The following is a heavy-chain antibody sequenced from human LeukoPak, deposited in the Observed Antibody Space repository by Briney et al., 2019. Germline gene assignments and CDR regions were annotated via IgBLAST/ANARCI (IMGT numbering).Heavy chain of an antibody. CDR1: GFTFSNYG. CDR2: IWNDGNNK. Sequence: PGGSLRLSCAASGFTFSNYGMEWVRQAPGKGLEWVALIWNDGNNKHYADSVKGRFSISRDNSKNTLYLQMNGLRAEDTAVYYCARHIWKGSCRSTSCSSLGYWGQGTLVTVSS. J-gene: IGHJ4*02. D-gene: IGHD2-2*01. V-gene: IGHV3-33*01. CDR3: ARHIWKGSCRSTSCSSLGY.